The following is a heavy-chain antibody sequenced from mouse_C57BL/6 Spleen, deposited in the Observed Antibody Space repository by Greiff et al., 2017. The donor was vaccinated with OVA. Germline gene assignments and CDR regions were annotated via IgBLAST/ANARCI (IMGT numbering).Heavy chain of an antibody. J-gene: IGHJ2*01. V-gene: IGHV8-8*01. Sequence: QVTLKESGPGILQPSQTLSLTCSFSGFSLSTFGIGVGWIRQPSGKGLEWLAHIWWDDDKYYNPALKSRLTISKDTSKNQVYLKIGNVDTADTATYYCARIEEVDGSSYFDYWGQGTTLTVSS. D-gene: IGHD1-1*01. CDR1: GFSLSTFGIG. CDR3: ARIEEVDGSSYFDY. CDR2: IWWDDDK.